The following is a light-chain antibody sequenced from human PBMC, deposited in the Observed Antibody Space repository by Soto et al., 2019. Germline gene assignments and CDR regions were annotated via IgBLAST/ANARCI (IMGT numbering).Light chain of an antibody. J-gene: IGLJ1*01. CDR1: SSDVGGYNY. CDR2: DVN. CDR3: TSYTSSNSLYG. V-gene: IGLV2-14*03. Sequence: QSALTQPASVSGSPGQSITISCTGTSSDVGGYNYVSWYQQLPGKAPKLIIYDVNNRPSGVSNRFSASKSANAASLTISGLQAEDEADYYCTSYTSSNSLYGFGTGTKVTVL.